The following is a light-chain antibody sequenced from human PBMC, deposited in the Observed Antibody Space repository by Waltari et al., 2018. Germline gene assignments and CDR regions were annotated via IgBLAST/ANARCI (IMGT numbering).Light chain of an antibody. CDR2: DAS. J-gene: IGKJ1*01. V-gene: IGKV3-11*01. Sequence: EIVLTQSPATLSLPPGERATLSCRASQSVSSYLAWYQQKPGQAPRRLIYDASNRATGIPARFSGSGSGTDFTLTISSLEPEDFAVYYCQQRSNWPPWTFGQGTKVEIK. CDR3: QQRSNWPPWT. CDR1: QSVSSY.